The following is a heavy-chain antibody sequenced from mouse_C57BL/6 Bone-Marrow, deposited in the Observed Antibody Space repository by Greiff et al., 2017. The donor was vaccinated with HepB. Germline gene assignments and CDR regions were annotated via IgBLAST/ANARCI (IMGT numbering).Heavy chain of an antibody. CDR3: ARGVGASYAMDY. D-gene: IGHD6-1*01. CDR1: GYSFTGYY. J-gene: IGHJ4*01. CDR2: INPSTGGT. V-gene: IGHV1-42*01. Sequence: VQLQQSGPELVKPGASVKISCKASGYSFTGYYMNWVKQSPEKSLEWIGEINPSTGGTTYNQKFKAKATLTVDKSSSTAYMQLKSLTSEDSAVYYCARGVGASYAMDYWGQGTSVTVSS.